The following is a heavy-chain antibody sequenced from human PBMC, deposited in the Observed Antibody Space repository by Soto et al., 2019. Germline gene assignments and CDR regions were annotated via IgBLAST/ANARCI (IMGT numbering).Heavy chain of an antibody. V-gene: IGHV1-3*05. CDR2: INAGNGNT. J-gene: IGHJ4*02. D-gene: IGHD6-19*01. Sequence: QVQLVQSGAEEKKPGASVKVSCKASGYTFTGYAMHWVRQAPGQRLEWMGWINAGNGNTKYSQKFQGRVTITRDTLAGAAYMELSSLSSEDSAVYYCARAVAVPADFDYWGEGTLVTVSS. CDR3: ARAVAVPADFDY. CDR1: GYTFTGYA.